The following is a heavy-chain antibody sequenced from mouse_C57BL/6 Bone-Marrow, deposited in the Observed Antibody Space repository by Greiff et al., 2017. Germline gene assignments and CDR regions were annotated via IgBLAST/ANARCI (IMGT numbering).Heavy chain of an antibody. J-gene: IGHJ3*01. CDR3: ARDGIRQPFAD. CDR2: IYPRSGNA. CDR1: GYTFTSYG. Sequence: QVQLQQSGAELARPGASVKLSCKASGYTFTSYGISWVKQRTGQGLEWIGEIYPRSGNASYNEKFKGKATLTADKSSSTAYMELRSLTSEDSAVDFCARDGIRQPFADWGQGTLVTVSA. V-gene: IGHV1-81*01. D-gene: IGHD1-1*01.